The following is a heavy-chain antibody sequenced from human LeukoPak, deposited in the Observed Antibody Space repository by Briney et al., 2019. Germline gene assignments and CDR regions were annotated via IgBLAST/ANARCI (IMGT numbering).Heavy chain of an antibody. CDR1: GFTLSSYG. CDR2: ISGSGGST. D-gene: IGHD2-21*02. CDR3: AKTGQLPYGGGDCSSPTLFVP. J-gene: IGHJ5*02. V-gene: IGHV3-23*01. Sequence: GGSLRLSCAASGFTLSSYGTSWVRQAPGKGLEWVSAISGSGGSTYYADSVKGRFTISRDNSKNTRYVQMNSLRGEGTAVYYCAKTGQLPYGGGDCSSPTLFVPWGQGTLVTVSS.